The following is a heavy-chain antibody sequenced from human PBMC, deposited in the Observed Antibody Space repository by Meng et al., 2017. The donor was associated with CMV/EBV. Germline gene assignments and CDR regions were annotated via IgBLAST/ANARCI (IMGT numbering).Heavy chain of an antibody. CDR1: GFTFSDYY. CDR3: ARDSSSWYCDY. D-gene: IGHD6-13*01. V-gene: IGHV3-11*06. J-gene: IGHJ4*02. CDR2: ISSSSSYT. Sequence: QVQLVEAGGGLVKPGGSLRLSCAASGFTFSDYYMSWIRQAPGKGLEWVSYISSSSSYTNYADSVKGRFTISRDNAKNSLYLQMNSLRAEDTAVYYCARDSSSWYCDYWGQGTLVTVSS.